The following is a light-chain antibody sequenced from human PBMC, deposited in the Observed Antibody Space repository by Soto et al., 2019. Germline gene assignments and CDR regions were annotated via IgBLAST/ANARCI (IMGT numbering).Light chain of an antibody. Sequence: QSVLTQPPSASGSPGQPVAISCTGTSSDVGGYNYVSWYQQHPGKAPKLMIYEVNKRPSGVPDRFSGSKSGNTASLTVSGLQAEDEADYYCSSYAGSSNVFGTGTKVTV. CDR1: SSDVGGYNY. V-gene: IGLV2-8*01. J-gene: IGLJ1*01. CDR3: SSYAGSSNV. CDR2: EVN.